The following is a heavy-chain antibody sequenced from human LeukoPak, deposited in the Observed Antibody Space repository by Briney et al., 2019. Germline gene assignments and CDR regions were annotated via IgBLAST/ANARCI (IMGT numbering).Heavy chain of an antibody. CDR2: ISYDGSNK. D-gene: IGHD3-10*01. J-gene: IGHJ4*02. V-gene: IGHV3-30*04. CDR1: GFTFSSYA. Sequence: PGGSLRLSCAASGFTFSSYAMHWVRQAPGKGLEWVAVISYDGSNKYYADSVKGRFTISRDNSKNTLSLQMSSLRAEDTALYYCAKGSGNGYGSGPFDYWGQGTLVTVSS. CDR3: AKGSGNGYGSGPFDY.